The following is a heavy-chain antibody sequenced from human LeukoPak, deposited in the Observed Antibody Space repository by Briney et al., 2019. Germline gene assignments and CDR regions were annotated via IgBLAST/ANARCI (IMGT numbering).Heavy chain of an antibody. J-gene: IGHJ4*02. CDR3: ARGVFSAYHPRLGSGKEFDY. V-gene: IGHV4-34*01. CDR1: GGSFSGYY. D-gene: IGHD6-19*01. Sequence: SETLSLTCAVYGGSFSGYYWSWIRQPPGKGLEWIGEINHSGSTNYNPALKSRVTISVDTSKNQFSLKLSSVTAADTAVYYCARGVFSAYHPRLGSGKEFDYWGQGTLVTVSS. CDR2: INHSGST.